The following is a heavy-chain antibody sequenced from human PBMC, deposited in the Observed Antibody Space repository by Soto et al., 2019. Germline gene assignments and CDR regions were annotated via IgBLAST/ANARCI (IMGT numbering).Heavy chain of an antibody. Sequence: QVQLQESGPGLVKPSQTLSLTCTVSGGFISSDAYYWSWIRQKPGKGLEWIACLNSRGSTYNTFSSPSLKSRVSISVDTSEYQFSLRLTSVTAAYTAVYYCARDPRDGYAHFDYWGQGTLVTVSS. CDR1: GGFISSDAYY. CDR2: LNSRGST. J-gene: IGHJ4*02. CDR3: ARDPRDGYAHFDY. D-gene: IGHD5-18*01. V-gene: IGHV4-31*03.